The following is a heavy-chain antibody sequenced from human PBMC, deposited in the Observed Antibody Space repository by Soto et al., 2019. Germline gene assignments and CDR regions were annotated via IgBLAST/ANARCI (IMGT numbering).Heavy chain of an antibody. CDR3: ARDYGSGSYIARWALDI. CDR1: CGSISSGGYY. D-gene: IGHD3-10*01. J-gene: IGHJ3*02. Sequence: TLSPTCTVLCGSISSGGYYWSWIRQQPGKGVEWIGYIYYSGSTYYNPSLKSRVTISVDTSKNQFSLKLSSVTAADTAVCYCARDYGSGSYIARWALDIWGQGTTVTVSS. CDR2: IYYSGST. V-gene: IGHV4-31*03.